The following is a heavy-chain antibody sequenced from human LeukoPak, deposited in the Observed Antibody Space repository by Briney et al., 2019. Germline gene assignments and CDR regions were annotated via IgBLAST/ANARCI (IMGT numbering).Heavy chain of an antibody. CDR1: GFTFSSYS. V-gene: IGHV3-33*08. CDR3: ARESTTVTTFYFDY. D-gene: IGHD4-17*01. J-gene: IGHJ4*02. Sequence: GGSLRLSCAASGFTFSSYSMNWVRQAPGKGLEWVAVIWCDGSNKYYADSVKGRFTISRDNSKNTLYLQMNSLRAEDTAVYYCARESTTVTTFYFDYWGQGTLVTVSS. CDR2: IWCDGSNK.